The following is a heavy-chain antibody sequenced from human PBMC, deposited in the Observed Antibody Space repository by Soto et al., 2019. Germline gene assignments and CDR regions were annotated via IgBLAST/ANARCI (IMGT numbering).Heavy chain of an antibody. Sequence: GGSLRLSCAASAFTFSTYWMHWVRQAPGKGLVWVSRINSDGSSTSYADSVKGRFTISRDNAKNTLYLQMNSLRAEDTAVYYCARDSRLVVPIDWGQGTLVIVSS. CDR2: INSDGSST. D-gene: IGHD3-22*01. V-gene: IGHV3-74*01. CDR1: AFTFSTYW. CDR3: ARDSRLVVPID. J-gene: IGHJ4*02.